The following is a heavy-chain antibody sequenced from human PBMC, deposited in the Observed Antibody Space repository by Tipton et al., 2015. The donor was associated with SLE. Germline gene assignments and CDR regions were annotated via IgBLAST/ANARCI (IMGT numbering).Heavy chain of an antibody. J-gene: IGHJ4*02. Sequence: TLSLTCAVSGGSISTGGYAWSWIRQPPGKGPEWIGYIYDSGSTYYNPSLRSRVTISIDRSKNQFSLKLSSVTAADTAVYYCAKDYNYDYPDYNWGQGTLVIVSS. CDR1: GGSISTGGYA. D-gene: IGHD4-17*01. V-gene: IGHV4-30-2*01. CDR2: IYDSGST. CDR3: AKDYNYDYPDYN.